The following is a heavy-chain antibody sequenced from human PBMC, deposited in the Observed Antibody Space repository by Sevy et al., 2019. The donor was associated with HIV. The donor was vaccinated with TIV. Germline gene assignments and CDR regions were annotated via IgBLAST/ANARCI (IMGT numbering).Heavy chain of an antibody. V-gene: IGHV3-48*01. CDR1: GFTYS. J-gene: IGHJ4*02. CDR2: MSDSSATI. D-gene: IGHD5-12*01. CDR3: ASQRGGYERLYYFDS. Sequence: GGSLRLSCVASGFTYSMNWVRQAPGKGLEWVSYMSDSSATIHYADSVKGRFTISRDNAKNSLYPQMNTLRAEDTAVYYCASQRGGYERLYYFDSWGQGTLVTVSS.